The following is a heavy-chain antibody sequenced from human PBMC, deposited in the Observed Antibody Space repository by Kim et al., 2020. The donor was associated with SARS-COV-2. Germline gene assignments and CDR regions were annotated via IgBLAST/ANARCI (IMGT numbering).Heavy chain of an antibody. Sequence: FYADSMKGQFTISRDNSKNTLYLQMNSLRVEDTAVYFCARDSDDSGSFFDYWGQGTLVTVSS. D-gene: IGHD3-10*01. CDR3: ARDSDDSGSFFDY. J-gene: IGHJ4*02. V-gene: IGHV3-30*01.